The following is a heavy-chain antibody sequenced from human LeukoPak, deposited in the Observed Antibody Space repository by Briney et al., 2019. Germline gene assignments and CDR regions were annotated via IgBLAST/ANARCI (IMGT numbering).Heavy chain of an antibody. CDR2: ISYDGSNK. D-gene: IGHD4-11*01. Sequence: GGSLRLSCAASGFTFSSYAMHWVRQAPGKGLEWVAVISYDGSNKYYADSVKGRFTISRDNSKNTLYLQMNSLRAEDTAVYYCARVSSNSRGYLDYWGQGTLVTVSS. CDR1: GFTFSSYA. J-gene: IGHJ4*02. CDR3: ARVSSNSRGYLDY. V-gene: IGHV3-30*04.